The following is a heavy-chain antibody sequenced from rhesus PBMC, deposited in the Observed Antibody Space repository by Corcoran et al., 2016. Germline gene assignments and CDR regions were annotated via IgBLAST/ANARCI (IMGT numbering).Heavy chain of an antibody. CDR1: GGSISSNY. J-gene: IGHJ3*01. V-gene: IGHV4-173*01. CDR3: ARDRSYNIWTGYPDAFDF. D-gene: IGHD3-3*01. CDR2: ISGSGGSP. Sequence: QVQLQESGPGLVKPSETLSLTCAVSGGSISSNYWSWIRQPPGKGLEWIGRISGSGGSPAYNPSLTRRVNISTDPSKNQFSLKLSSGTAADTAVDYCARDRSYNIWTGYPDAFDFWGQGLRVTVSS.